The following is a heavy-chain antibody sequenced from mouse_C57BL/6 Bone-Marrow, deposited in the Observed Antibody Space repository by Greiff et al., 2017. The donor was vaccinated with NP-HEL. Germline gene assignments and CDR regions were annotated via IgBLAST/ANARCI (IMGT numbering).Heavy chain of an antibody. J-gene: IGHJ4*01. CDR2: ISYSGST. Sequence: EVKLEESGPGLAKPSQTLSLTCSVTGYSITSDYWNWFRKFPGNKLEYMGYISYSGSTYYNPSLNSRISITRDTAKNQDYLQLKSVTTEDTATYYCARAPLWLRRNYYAMDYWGQGTSVTVSS. V-gene: IGHV3-8*01. D-gene: IGHD2-2*01. CDR3: ARAPLWLRRNYYAMDY. CDR1: GYSITSDY.